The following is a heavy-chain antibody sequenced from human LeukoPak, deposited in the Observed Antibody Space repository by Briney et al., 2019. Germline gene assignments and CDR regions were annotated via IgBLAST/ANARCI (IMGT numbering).Heavy chain of an antibody. CDR2: IYYSGST. V-gene: IGHV4-59*01. J-gene: IGHJ5*02. CDR1: GGSISSYY. D-gene: IGHD5-12*01. CDR3: ARGTYGGYSGYLNWFDP. Sequence: SETLSLTCTVSGGSISSYYWSWIRQPPGKGLEWIGYIYYSGSTNYNPSLKSRVTISVDTSKNQFSLKLSSVTAADTAVYYCARGTYGGYSGYLNWFDPCGQGTLVTVSS.